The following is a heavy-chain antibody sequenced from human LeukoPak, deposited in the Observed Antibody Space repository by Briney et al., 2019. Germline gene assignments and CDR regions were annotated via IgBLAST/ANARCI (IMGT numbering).Heavy chain of an antibody. Sequence: ASVKVSCKASGYTFTGYYIHWVRQAPGQGLEWMGWINPNSGGTYYAQKFLDRVTLTRDTSISTAYMELSRLRSDDTAVYYCARGGPQGNWNEPFDYWGQGTLVTVSS. D-gene: IGHD1-1*01. CDR2: INPNSGGT. CDR3: ARGGPQGNWNEPFDY. CDR1: GYTFTGYY. V-gene: IGHV1-2*02. J-gene: IGHJ4*02.